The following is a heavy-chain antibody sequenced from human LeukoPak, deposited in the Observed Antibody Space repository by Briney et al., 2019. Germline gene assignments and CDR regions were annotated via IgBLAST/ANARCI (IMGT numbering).Heavy chain of an antibody. D-gene: IGHD2-2*01. CDR2: ISGNNDNP. V-gene: IGHV1-18*01. Sequence: AAVKVSCKTSGYTFSNFGINWVRQAPGQGLEWMGWISGNNDNPNYGQKFQGRFTVTTDSSTSTAYMELRNLRFDDTAVYYCARDGTSTDDYWGQGTMVTVSS. CDR1: GYTFSNFG. J-gene: IGHJ4*02. CDR3: ARDGTSTDDY.